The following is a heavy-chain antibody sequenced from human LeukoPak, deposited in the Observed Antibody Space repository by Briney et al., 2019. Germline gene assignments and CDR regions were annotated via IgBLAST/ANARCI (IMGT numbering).Heavy chain of an antibody. D-gene: IGHD2-2*01. J-gene: IGHJ4*02. CDR1: GGSISSSNW. CDR2: IYHSGST. Sequence: SETLSLTCAVSGGSISSSNWWSWVRQPPGKGLEWIGEIYHSGSTNYNPSLKSRVTISVDKSKNQFSLKLSSVTAADTAVYYCARGREYQLPEEYHFDYWGQGTLVTVSS. V-gene: IGHV4-4*02. CDR3: ARGREYQLPEEYHFDY.